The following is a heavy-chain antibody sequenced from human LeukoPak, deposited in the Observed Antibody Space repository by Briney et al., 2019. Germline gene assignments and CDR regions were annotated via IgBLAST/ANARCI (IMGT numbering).Heavy chain of an antibody. CDR1: GFTFSDYF. CDR2: ISYSGNTV. CDR3: ARGRWELHDAFDI. Sequence: GGSLRLSCAASGFTFSDYFMTWIRQAPGKGLEWVSYISYSGNTVYYAESVKGRSTISRDNAKRSVYLQGNSLRAEDTAVYYCARGRWELHDAFDIWGQGTMVTVSS. J-gene: IGHJ3*02. D-gene: IGHD4-23*01. V-gene: IGHV3-11*01.